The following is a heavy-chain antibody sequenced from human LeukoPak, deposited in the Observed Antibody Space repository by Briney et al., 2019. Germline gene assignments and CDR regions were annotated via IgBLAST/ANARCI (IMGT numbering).Heavy chain of an antibody. CDR2: MNPNSGNT. CDR1: GYTFTSYD. CDR3: ARGCSTSCSDAFDI. D-gene: IGHD2-2*01. V-gene: IGHV1-8*03. Sequence: ASVKVSCKASGYTFTSYDINWVRQATGQGLEWMGWMNPNSGNTGYAQKFQGRVTITRNTSISTAYMELSSLRSEDTAVYYCARGCSTSCSDAFDIWGQGTMVTVSS. J-gene: IGHJ3*02.